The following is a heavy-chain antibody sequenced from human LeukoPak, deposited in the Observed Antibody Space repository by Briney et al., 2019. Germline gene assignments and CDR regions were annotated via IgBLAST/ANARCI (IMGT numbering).Heavy chain of an antibody. CDR3: ARVRRVGATSFGY. CDR2: MNPNSGNT. D-gene: IGHD1-26*01. CDR1: GYTFTGYY. V-gene: IGHV1-8*03. Sequence: GASVKVSCKASGYTFTGYYMHWVRQAPGQGLEWMGWMNPNSGNTGYAQKFQGRVTITRNTSISTAYMELSSLRSEDTAVYYCARVRRVGATSFGYWGQGTLVTVSS. J-gene: IGHJ4*02.